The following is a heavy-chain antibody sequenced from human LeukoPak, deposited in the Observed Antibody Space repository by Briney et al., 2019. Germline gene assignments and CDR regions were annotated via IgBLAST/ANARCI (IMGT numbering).Heavy chain of an antibody. J-gene: IGHJ4*02. D-gene: IGHD2-2*01. CDR3: AKDPYGTRYFDY. V-gene: IGHV3-23*01. Sequence: GGSLRLSCAASGFTFSRNAMSWVRQAPGKGLEWVSSLSGSGGDTYYADSVKGRFTISRDNAKDTVYLQMNSLRAEDTAVYYCAKDPYGTRYFDYWGQGTLVTVSS. CDR2: LSGSGGDT. CDR1: GFTFSRNA.